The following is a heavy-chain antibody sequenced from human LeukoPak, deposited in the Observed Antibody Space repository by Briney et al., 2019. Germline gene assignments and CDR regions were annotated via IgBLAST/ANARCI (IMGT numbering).Heavy chain of an antibody. Sequence: PSETLSLTCTVSGGSISSYYWSWIRQPPGKGLEWIGYIYYSGSTNYNPSLKSRVTISVDTSKNQFSLKLSSVTAADTAVYYCARALGYDFWSGYPQGMDVWGQGTTVTVSS. J-gene: IGHJ6*02. D-gene: IGHD3-3*01. CDR1: GGSISSYY. V-gene: IGHV4-59*01. CDR3: ARALGYDFWSGYPQGMDV. CDR2: IYYSGST.